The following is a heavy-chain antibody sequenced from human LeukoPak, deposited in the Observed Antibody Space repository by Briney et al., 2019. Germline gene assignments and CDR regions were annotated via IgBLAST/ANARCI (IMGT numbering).Heavy chain of an antibody. CDR3: AREVTAPLDAFDI. D-gene: IGHD2-21*02. J-gene: IGHJ3*02. V-gene: IGHV1-69*04. CDR2: IIPILGIA. CDR1: GDTFSSYG. Sequence: SVKVSCKASGDTFSSYGISWVRQAPGQGLEWMGRIIPILGIANYAQKFQGRVTITADKSTSTAYMELSSLRSEDTAVYYCAREVTAPLDAFDIWGQGTMVTVSS.